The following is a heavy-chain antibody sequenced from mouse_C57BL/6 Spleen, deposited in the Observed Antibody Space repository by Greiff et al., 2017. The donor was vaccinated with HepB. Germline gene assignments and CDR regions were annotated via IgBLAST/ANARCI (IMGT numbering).Heavy chain of an antibody. CDR1: GYTFTDYY. CDR3: ARAATVVATDWYFDV. CDR2: INPYNGGT. D-gene: IGHD1-1*01. V-gene: IGHV1-19*01. J-gene: IGHJ1*03. Sequence: EVQRVESGPVLVKPGASVKMSCKASGYTFTDYYMNWVKQSHGKSLEWIGVINPYNGGTSYNQKFKGKATLTVDKSSSTAYMELNSLTSEDSAVYYCARAATVVATDWYFDVWGTGTTVTVSS.